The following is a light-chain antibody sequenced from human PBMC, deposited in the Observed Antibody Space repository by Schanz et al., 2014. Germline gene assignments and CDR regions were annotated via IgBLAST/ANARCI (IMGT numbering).Light chain of an antibody. V-gene: IGLV2-23*02. CDR3: CSYAGSSTWV. J-gene: IGLJ3*02. CDR2: DVS. Sequence: QSALTQPASVSGSPGQSITIFCTGTSSDVGGYNYVSWYQQHPGKAPKLMIYDVSNRPSGVSNRFSGSKSGNTASLTISGVQAEDEADYYCCSYAGSSTWVFGGGTKLTVL. CDR1: SSDVGGYNY.